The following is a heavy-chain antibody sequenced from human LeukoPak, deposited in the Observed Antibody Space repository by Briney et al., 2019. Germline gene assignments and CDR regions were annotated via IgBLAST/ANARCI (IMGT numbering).Heavy chain of an antibody. Sequence: GGSLRPSCAASGFTFSSYAMSWVRQAPGKGLEWVSAISGSGGSTYYADSVKGRFTISRDNSKNTLYLQMNSLRAEDTAVYYCAKDRRLSSGFGAFDIWGQGTMVTVSS. CDR1: GFTFSSYA. CDR3: AKDRRLSSGFGAFDI. D-gene: IGHD6-19*01. V-gene: IGHV3-23*01. CDR2: ISGSGGST. J-gene: IGHJ3*02.